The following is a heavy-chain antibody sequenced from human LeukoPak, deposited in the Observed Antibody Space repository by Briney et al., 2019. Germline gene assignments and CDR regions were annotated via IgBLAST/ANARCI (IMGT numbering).Heavy chain of an antibody. V-gene: IGHV3-30*03. D-gene: IGHD3-10*01. CDR1: GFTFRSYG. Sequence: PGGSLRLSCVASGFTFRSYGMHWVRQAPGKGLEWVAVISYDGSNKYYADSVKGRFTISRDNSKNTLSLQMNSLRAEDTAVYFCARWGSGDSFDIWGQGTMVTVSS. CDR2: ISYDGSNK. CDR3: ARWGSGDSFDI. J-gene: IGHJ3*02.